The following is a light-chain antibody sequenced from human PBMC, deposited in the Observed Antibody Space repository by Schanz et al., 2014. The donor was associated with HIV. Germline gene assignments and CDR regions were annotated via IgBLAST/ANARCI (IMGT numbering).Light chain of an antibody. V-gene: IGKV3-20*01. CDR3: QQYGSSPGT. Sequence: EIVMTQSPATLSVSLGERATLSCRASQSVSSSLAWYQQKPGQAPRLLIYGASSRATGIPDRFSGSGSGTDFTLTISRLEPEDFAVYYCQQYGSSPGTFGQGTKLEIK. CDR2: GAS. J-gene: IGKJ2*01. CDR1: QSVSSS.